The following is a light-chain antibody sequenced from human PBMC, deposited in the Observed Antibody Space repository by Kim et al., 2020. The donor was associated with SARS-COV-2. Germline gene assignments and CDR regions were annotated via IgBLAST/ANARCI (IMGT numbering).Light chain of an antibody. CDR2: GAS. V-gene: IGKV3-20*01. CDR3: QQYDSSPWT. Sequence: PGERATLSCRASQTVSRYVAWYQQKPGRAPRLLIYGASSRATGIPDRFSGSGSGTDFALTISRLEPEDFAVYYCQQYDSSPWTFGQGTKVDIK. CDR1: QTVSRY. J-gene: IGKJ1*01.